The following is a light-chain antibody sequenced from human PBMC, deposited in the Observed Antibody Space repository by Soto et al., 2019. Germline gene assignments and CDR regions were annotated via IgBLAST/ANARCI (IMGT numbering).Light chain of an antibody. CDR2: YDS. J-gene: IGLJ2*01. V-gene: IGLV3-21*04. CDR1: NIGSES. CDR3: QVWDSNVI. Sequence: SYELTQPPSVSVAPGKTARITCGGNNIGSESVHWYQQRPGQAPVLVISYDSDRPSGIPERFSGSNSGNTATLTISRVEAGDEADYYCQVWDSNVIFGGGTKLTVL.